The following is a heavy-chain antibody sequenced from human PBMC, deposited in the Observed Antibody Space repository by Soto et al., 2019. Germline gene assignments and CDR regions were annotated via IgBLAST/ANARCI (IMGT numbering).Heavy chain of an antibody. CDR2: FIPVFGTP. D-gene: IGHD5-12*01. V-gene: IGHV1-69*13. Sequence: GASVKVSCKASGDSFRSYSLSWVRQAPGQGLEWIGGFIPVFGTPNYAQKFQGRLTISADESTSTVTMDLSSLRSEDTAVYYCAWARGEVDNYYYYGMEVWGQGTTVTVSS. J-gene: IGHJ6*01. CDR3: AWARGEVDNYYYYGMEV. CDR1: GDSFRSYS.